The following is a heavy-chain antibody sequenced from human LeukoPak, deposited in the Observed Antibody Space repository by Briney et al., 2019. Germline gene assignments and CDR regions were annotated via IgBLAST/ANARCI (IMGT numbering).Heavy chain of an antibody. CDR2: IYHSGST. V-gene: IGHV4-30-2*01. Sequence: SETLSLTCAVSGGSISSGGYSWSWIRQPPGKGLEWIGYIYHSGSTYYNPSLKSRVTISVDRSKSQFSLKLSSVTAADTAVYYCARVVYYDSSGYYYYVWFDPWGQGTLVTVSS. CDR1: GGSISSGGYS. CDR3: ARVVYYDSSGYYYYVWFDP. J-gene: IGHJ5*02. D-gene: IGHD3-22*01.